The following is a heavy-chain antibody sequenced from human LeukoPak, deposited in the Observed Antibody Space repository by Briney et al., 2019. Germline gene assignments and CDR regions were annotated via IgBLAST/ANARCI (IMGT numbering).Heavy chain of an antibody. D-gene: IGHD1-26*01. CDR3: AKDASGSYCPDY. J-gene: IGHJ4*02. CDR1: GFTFSIYA. CDR2: ISGSGANT. Sequence: GGSLRLSCAASGFTFSIYAMSWVRQAPGKGLEWVSGISGSGANTHYADSVKGRFTISRDSSKNTLYLQMNSLRAEDTATYYCAKDASGSYCPDYWGQGTLVTVSP. V-gene: IGHV3-23*01.